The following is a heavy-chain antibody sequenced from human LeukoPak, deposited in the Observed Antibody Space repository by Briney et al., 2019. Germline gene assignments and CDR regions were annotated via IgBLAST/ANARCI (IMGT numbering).Heavy chain of an antibody. Sequence: ASVKVCCKAAGYSFTAYDINWVGQASGQGLEWMGGLNPASGATGYAKKFQGRVTMTRSTSISTAYMELSSLTADDTAVYYRAKGLGTNLNTNNWFAPWGQGTPVTVSS. CDR2: LNPASGAT. CDR1: GYSFTAYD. D-gene: IGHD4/OR15-4a*01. J-gene: IGHJ5*02. V-gene: IGHV1-8*01. CDR3: AKGLGTNLNTNNWFAP.